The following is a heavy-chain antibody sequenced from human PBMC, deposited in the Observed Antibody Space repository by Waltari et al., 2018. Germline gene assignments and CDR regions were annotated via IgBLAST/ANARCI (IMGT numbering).Heavy chain of an antibody. CDR1: GGSISSGGYY. CDR2: IYYSGST. D-gene: IGHD3-10*01. CDR3: AREPTLVEVLAFDI. V-gene: IGHV4-31*03. Sequence: QVQLQESGPGLVKPSQTLSLTCTVPGGSISSGGYYWSWIRQHPGKGLEWIGYIYYSGSTYYNPSLKSRVTISVDTSKNQFSLKLSSVTAADTAVYYCAREPTLVEVLAFDIWGQGTMVTVSS. J-gene: IGHJ3*02.